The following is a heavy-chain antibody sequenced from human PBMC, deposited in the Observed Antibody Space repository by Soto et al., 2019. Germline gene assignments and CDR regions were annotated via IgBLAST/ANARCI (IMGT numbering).Heavy chain of an antibody. CDR2: IHDSEKT. CDR1: GGSISSGSYY. J-gene: IGHJ4*02. Sequence: PSETLSLTCTVSGGSISSGSYYWGWTRQPPGKGLEWIGSIHDSEKTYHNPSLKSRVTISVDTSKTQFSLKLSPVTAADTAVYYCARGGPQAAAGLYYFDYWGQGTLVTVSS. CDR3: ARGGPQAAAGLYYFDY. V-gene: IGHV4-39*07. D-gene: IGHD6-13*01.